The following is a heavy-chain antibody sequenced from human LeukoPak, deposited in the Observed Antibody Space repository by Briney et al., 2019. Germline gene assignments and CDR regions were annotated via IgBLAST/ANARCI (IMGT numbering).Heavy chain of an antibody. CDR2: INPNSGDT. V-gene: IGHV1-2*02. CDR1: GYTFTGYY. Sequence: ASEKVSCKASGYTFTGYYMHWVRQAPGQGLEWMGWINPNSGDTGYAQIFQGRVTMTRDTSISTAYMELSSLKSDDTAVYYCARVPCITTTCSPINWFDPWGQGTLVTVSS. CDR3: ARVPCITTTCSPINWFDP. J-gene: IGHJ5*02. D-gene: IGHD2-2*01.